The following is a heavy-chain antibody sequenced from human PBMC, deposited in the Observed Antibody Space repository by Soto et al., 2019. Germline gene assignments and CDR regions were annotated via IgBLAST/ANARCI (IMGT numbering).Heavy chain of an antibody. CDR2: IYYSWST. Sequence: SETLSLTCTVSGGSISSYYWSWIRQPPGKGLEWIGYIYYSWSTNYNPSLKSRVTISVDTSKNQFSLKLSSVTAADTAVYYCARSLTYYDFWSGAQILHGMDVWGQGTTVTVSS. CDR1: GGSISSYY. D-gene: IGHD3-3*01. CDR3: ARSLTYYDFWSGAQILHGMDV. V-gene: IGHV4-59*08. J-gene: IGHJ6*02.